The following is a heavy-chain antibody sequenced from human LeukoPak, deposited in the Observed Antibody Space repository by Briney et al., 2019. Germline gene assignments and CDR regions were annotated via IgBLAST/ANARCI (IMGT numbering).Heavy chain of an antibody. J-gene: IGHJ4*02. D-gene: IGHD6-19*01. V-gene: IGHV7-4-1*02. CDR3: VSGSGWSLLDY. CDR1: GYTFTSYA. Sequence: ASVKVSCKASGYTFTSYAMNWVRQTPGQGLEWMGWINTNTGNPTYAQGFTGRFVFSLDTSVSTAYLQISSLKAEDTAVYYCVSGSGWSLLDYWGQGTLVTVSS. CDR2: INTNTGNP.